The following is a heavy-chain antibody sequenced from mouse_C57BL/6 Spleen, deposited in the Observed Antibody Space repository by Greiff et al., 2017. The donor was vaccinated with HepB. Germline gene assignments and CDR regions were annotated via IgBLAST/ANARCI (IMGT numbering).Heavy chain of an antibody. D-gene: IGHD2-5*01. Sequence: VQLQQSGPELVKPGASVKISCKASGYLFTGYYMNWVKQSPEKSLEWIGEINPSTGGTTYNQKFKAKATLTVDKSSSTAYMQLKSLTSEDSAVYYCASQAYYSTYWYFDVWGTGTTVTVSS. J-gene: IGHJ1*03. CDR3: ASQAYYSTYWYFDV. CDR2: INPSTGGT. CDR1: GYLFTGYY. V-gene: IGHV1-42*01.